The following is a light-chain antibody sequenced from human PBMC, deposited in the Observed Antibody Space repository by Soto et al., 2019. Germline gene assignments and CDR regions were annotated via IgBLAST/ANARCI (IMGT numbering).Light chain of an antibody. Sequence: DIQMTQSPSSLSASVGDRVTITCQASQDISNYLNWYQQKPGKXPXXLIYDASNLETGVPSRLSGSGSGTDFTFTISSMQPEDTATYYCQQYDNLITFGQGTRLEIK. CDR3: QQYDNLIT. J-gene: IGKJ5*01. V-gene: IGKV1-33*01. CDR1: QDISNY. CDR2: DAS.